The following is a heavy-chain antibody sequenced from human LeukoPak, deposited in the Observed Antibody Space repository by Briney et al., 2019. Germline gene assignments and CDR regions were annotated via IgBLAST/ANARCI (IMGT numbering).Heavy chain of an antibody. Sequence: GGSLRLSCAASGFTFSSYSMNWVRQAPGKGLEWVSSISSSSRYTYYADSVKGRFTISRDNAKNSLYLQMNSLRAEDTAVYYCATSYRVGATDYWGQGTLVTVSS. D-gene: IGHD1-26*01. V-gene: IGHV3-21*01. CDR2: ISSSSRYT. CDR3: ATSYRVGATDY. J-gene: IGHJ4*02. CDR1: GFTFSSYS.